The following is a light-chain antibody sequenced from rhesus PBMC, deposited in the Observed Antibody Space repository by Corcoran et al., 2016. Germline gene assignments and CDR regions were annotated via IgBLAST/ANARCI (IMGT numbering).Light chain of an antibody. CDR3: LQSSNWPRT. J-gene: IGKJ1*01. CDR2: VAT. CDR1: QSVSSY. V-gene: IGKV3-24*04. Sequence: EIVMTQSPATLALSPGERATLSCRASQSVSSYFAWYQQKPGQAPRLVILVATSRATGIPDRFSGTGSGTEVTLTISSLEPEDVGVYFCLQSSNWPRTFGQGTKVEIK.